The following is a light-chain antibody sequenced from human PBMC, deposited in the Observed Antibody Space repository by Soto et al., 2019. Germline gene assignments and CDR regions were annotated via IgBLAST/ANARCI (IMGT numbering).Light chain of an antibody. J-gene: IGLJ1*01. CDR3: QTWGTGIRV. CDR2: LNSDGSH. CDR1: SGHSSYA. Sequence: QLVLTQSPSASASLGDSVKLTCTLSSGHSSYAIAWHQQQPEKGPRYLMKLNSDGSHSKGDGIPDRFSGSSSGAERYLTISSLQSEDEADSYCQTWGTGIRVFGTGTKLTVL. V-gene: IGLV4-69*01.